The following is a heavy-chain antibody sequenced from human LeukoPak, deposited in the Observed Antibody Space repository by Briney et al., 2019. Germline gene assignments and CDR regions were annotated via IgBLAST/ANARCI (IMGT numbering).Heavy chain of an antibody. J-gene: IGHJ6*04. CDR1: GYTFTGYY. CDR2: INPNSGGT. V-gene: IGHV1-2*04. D-gene: IGHD3-10*01. Sequence: ASVKVSCKASGYTFTGYYMHWVRQAPGQGLEWMGWINPNSGGTNYAQKFQGWVTMTRDTSISKAYMELSRLRSDDTAVYYCARSHYYGSGSVYGMDVWGKGTTVTVSS. CDR3: ARSHYYGSGSVYGMDV.